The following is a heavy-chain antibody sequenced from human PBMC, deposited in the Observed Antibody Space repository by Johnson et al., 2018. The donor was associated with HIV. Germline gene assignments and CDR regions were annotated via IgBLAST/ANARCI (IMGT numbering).Heavy chain of an antibody. CDR3: ARDHTPVTGATYHDAVEI. CDR2: LFSGGTT. V-gene: IGHV3-66*01. CDR1: GFTVSSYY. J-gene: IGHJ3*02. Sequence: VQLVESGGGLVKPGGSLRLSCAASGFTVSSYYMTWVRQAPGKGLEWVSVLFSGGTTYYADSVKGRFTISRDNSKKSLYLQMNSLRAEDTAFYYCARDHTPVTGATYHDAVEIWGQGTMVTVSS. D-gene: IGHD1-7*01.